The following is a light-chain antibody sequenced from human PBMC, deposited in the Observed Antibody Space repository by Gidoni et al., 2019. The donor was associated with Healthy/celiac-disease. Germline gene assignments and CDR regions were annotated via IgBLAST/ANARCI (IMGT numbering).Light chain of an antibody. Sequence: QSALTQPASVSGSPGRSITISCTGTSSDVGGYNYVSWYQQHPGKAPKLMIYDVSNRPSGVSNRFSGSKSGITASLTISGLQAEDEADYYCSSYTSSSTLEVVFGGGTKLTVL. CDR3: SSYTSSSTLEVV. V-gene: IGLV2-14*03. J-gene: IGLJ2*01. CDR1: SSDVGGYNY. CDR2: DVS.